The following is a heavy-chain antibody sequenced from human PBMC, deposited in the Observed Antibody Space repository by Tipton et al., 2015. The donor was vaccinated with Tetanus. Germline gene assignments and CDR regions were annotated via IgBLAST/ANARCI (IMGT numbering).Heavy chain of an antibody. CDR2: IYYSGST. V-gene: IGHV4-61*01. J-gene: IGHJ4*02. CDR3: ARDAGVSGSDY. Sequence: TLSLTCTVSGGSVSSGSYYWSWIRQPPGKGLEWIGYIYYSGSTNYNPSLNSRVAMSVDTSDNQFSLKLTSVTAADTAVYFCARDAGVSGSDYWGRGILVTVSS. D-gene: IGHD2-8*01. CDR1: GGSVSSGSYY.